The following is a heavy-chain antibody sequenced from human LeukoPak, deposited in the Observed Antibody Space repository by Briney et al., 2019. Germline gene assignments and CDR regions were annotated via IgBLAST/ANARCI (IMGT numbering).Heavy chain of an antibody. CDR1: GFTFSSYA. J-gene: IGHJ4*02. CDR3: AKGTGYSSGWYHPTGH. CDR2: ISYDGSNK. V-gene: IGHV3-30*04. D-gene: IGHD6-19*01. Sequence: PGGSLRLSCAASGFTFSSYAVHWVRQAPGKGLEWVAVISYDGSNKYSADSVKGRFTISRDNSKNTLYLQMNSLRAEDTAVYYCAKGTGYSSGWYHPTGHWGQGTLVTVSS.